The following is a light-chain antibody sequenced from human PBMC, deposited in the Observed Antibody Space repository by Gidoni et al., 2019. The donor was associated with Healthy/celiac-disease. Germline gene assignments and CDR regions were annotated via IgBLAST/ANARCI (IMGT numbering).Light chain of an antibody. Sequence: DMVLTQSPATLSLSPGERVTLSCRARQSVSSYLAWYQQKPGQAPRLLIYDASNRATGIPPRFSGSGSGTDFTLTISSLEPEDFAVYYCQQRSNWPITFGPGTKVDIK. V-gene: IGKV3-11*01. CDR3: QQRSNWPIT. CDR2: DAS. CDR1: QSVSSY. J-gene: IGKJ3*01.